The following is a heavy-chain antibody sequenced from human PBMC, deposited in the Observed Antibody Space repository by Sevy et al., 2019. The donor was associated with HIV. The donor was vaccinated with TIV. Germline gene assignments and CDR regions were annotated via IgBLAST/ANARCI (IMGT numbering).Heavy chain of an antibody. CDR3: VKGTMVALMDLYDCFHI. CDR1: GFTFDDYA. V-gene: IGHV3-9*01. Sequence: GGSLRLSCAASGFTFDDYAMHWVCQTPRKGLEWVSGVSWNSANIRYADSVKGRFTISRDKAKKSLYLQMSSLRVEDTALYYCVKGTMVALMDLYDCFHIWGRGTMVTVSS. D-gene: IGHD2-8*01. CDR2: VSWNSANI. J-gene: IGHJ3*02.